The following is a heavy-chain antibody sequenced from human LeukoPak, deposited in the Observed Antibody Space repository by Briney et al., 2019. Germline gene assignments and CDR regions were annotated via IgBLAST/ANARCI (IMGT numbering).Heavy chain of an antibody. D-gene: IGHD5-18*01. CDR2: IYYSGST. J-gene: IGHJ4*02. CDR1: GGSISSYY. V-gene: IGHV4-59*01. CDR3: ARVQGGYSYGIFDY. Sequence: PSETLSLTCTISGGSISSYYWSWTRQPPGKGLEWIGYIYYSGSTNYNSSLKSRVTISVDTSKNQFSLKLSSVTAADTAMYYCARVQGGYSYGIFDYWGQGTLVTVSS.